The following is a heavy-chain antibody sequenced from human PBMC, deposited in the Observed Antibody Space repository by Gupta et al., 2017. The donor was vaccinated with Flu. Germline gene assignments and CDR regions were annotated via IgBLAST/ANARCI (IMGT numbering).Heavy chain of an antibody. Sequence: EVQLVESGGGLVQPGGSLRLSCGASGFTRSDYWRSWVRQGPGKGPELVANINRDGSVINYMDFVRGRFTISRDNAKNAVYLQMNSLRVDDTAVYYCARDVGSGDYDSWGQGTLVTVSS. CDR1: GFTRSDYW. D-gene: IGHD4-17*01. CDR2: INRDGSVI. J-gene: IGHJ5*01. V-gene: IGHV3-7*01. CDR3: ARDVGSGDYDS.